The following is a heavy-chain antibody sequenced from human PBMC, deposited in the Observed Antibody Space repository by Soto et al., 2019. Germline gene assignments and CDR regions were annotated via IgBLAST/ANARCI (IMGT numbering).Heavy chain of an antibody. CDR1: GYTFTSYA. CDR3: ARDPVNYYGMDV. J-gene: IGHJ6*02. CDR2: INAGNGNT. V-gene: IGHV1-3*01. Sequence: ASVKVSCKASGYTFTSYAMHWVRQAPGQRLEWMGWINAGNGNTKYSQKFQGRVTITRDTSASTAYMEPSSLRSEDTAVYYCARDPVNYYGMDVWGQGTTVTVSS.